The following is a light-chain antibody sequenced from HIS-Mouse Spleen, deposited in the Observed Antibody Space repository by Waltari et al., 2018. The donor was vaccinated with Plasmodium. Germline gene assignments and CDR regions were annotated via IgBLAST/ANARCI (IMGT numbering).Light chain of an antibody. CDR3: QQYNNWSFT. CDR1: QSVSSN. J-gene: IGKJ3*01. V-gene: IGKV3-15*01. CDR2: GAS. Sequence: EIVMTQSPATLSVSPGERATLSCRASQSVSSNLAWYQQKPGQAPRRLIYGASTRATGIPARFSGSWSGTEFTLTISSLQSEDFAVYYCQQYNNWSFTFGPGTKVDIK.